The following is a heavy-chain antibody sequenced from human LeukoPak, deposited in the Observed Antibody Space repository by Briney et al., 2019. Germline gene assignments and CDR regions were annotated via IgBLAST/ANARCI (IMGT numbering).Heavy chain of an antibody. J-gene: IGHJ3*02. CDR3: ASQGALGAFDI. V-gene: IGHV4-30-2*01. CDR1: GGSISSGGYS. D-gene: IGHD3-16*01. Sequence: SQTLSLTCAVSGGSISSGGYSWSWIRQPPGKGLEWIGYIYHSGSTYYNPSLKSRVTISVDRSKNQFSLKLSSVTAADTAVYYCASQGALGAFDIWGQGTMVTVSS. CDR2: IYHSGST.